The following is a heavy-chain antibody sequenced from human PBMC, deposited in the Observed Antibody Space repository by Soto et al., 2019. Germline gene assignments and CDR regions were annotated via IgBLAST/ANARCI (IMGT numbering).Heavy chain of an antibody. CDR2: MKSKSEGETT. V-gene: IGHV3-15*01. CDR3: TAQFYFDASGYSFDL. J-gene: IGHJ4*02. CDR1: GFTFNNAW. D-gene: IGHD3-22*01. Sequence: PGGSLRLSCAASGFTFNNAWMGWVRQAPGQGLEWVGHMKSKSEGETTDYAAPVKGRFTISRDDSKNTVYLQMNSLTTEDTAVYYCTAQFYFDASGYSFDLWGQGTLVTVPS.